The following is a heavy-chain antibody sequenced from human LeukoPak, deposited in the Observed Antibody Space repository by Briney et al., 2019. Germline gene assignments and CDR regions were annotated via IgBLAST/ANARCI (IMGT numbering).Heavy chain of an antibody. Sequence: ASVKVSCKASGYTFTDYYMHWVRQAPGQGLEWMGWINPNSGGTNYAQKFQGRVAMTRDTSISTAYMELSRLRSDDTAVYYCARASYYYDSSGYPGYYFDYWGQGTLVTVSS. V-gene: IGHV1-2*02. CDR3: ARASYYYDSSGYPGYYFDY. D-gene: IGHD3-22*01. CDR2: INPNSGGT. J-gene: IGHJ4*02. CDR1: GYTFTDYY.